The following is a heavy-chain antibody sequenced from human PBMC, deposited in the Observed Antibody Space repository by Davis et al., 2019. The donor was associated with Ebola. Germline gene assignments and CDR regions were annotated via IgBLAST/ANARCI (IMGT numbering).Heavy chain of an antibody. CDR2: IIPIFGTA. J-gene: IGHJ6*02. CDR1: GGTFSSYA. Sequence: SVKVSCKASGGTFSSYAISWVRQAPGQGLEWMGGIIPIFGTANYAQKFQGRVTITADKSTSTAYMELSSLRSEDTAVYYCARSRYSNYVNYYYYGMDVWGQGTTVTVSS. CDR3: ARSRYSNYVNYYYYGMDV. D-gene: IGHD4-11*01. V-gene: IGHV1-69*06.